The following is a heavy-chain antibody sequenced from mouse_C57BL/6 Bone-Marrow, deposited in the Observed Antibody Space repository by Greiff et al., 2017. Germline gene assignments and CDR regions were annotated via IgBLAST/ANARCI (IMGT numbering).Heavy chain of an antibody. D-gene: IGHD1-1*01. CDR3: ARPRYYGSSSFAY. Sequence: VKLMESGGGLVKPGGSLKLSCAASGFTFSDYGMPWVRQAPEKGLEWVAYISSGSSTIYYEDTVKGRFTISRDNAKNTLFLQMTSLRSEDTAMYYCARPRYYGSSSFAYWGQGTLVTVSA. CDR1: GFTFSDYG. CDR2: ISSGSSTI. V-gene: IGHV5-17*01. J-gene: IGHJ3*01.